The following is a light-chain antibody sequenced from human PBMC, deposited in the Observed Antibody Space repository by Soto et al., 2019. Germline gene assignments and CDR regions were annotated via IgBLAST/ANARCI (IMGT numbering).Light chain of an antibody. Sequence: ELVMTQSPATLSVSPGERATLSCRASQSISTFLAWYQQKPGQAPRLLIYGASTRATGIPARFSGSGSGTDFTLTISRLEPEDFAVYYCQQYGSSLITFGQGTRLEIK. J-gene: IGKJ5*01. V-gene: IGKV3-20*01. CDR2: GAS. CDR3: QQYGSSLIT. CDR1: QSISTF.